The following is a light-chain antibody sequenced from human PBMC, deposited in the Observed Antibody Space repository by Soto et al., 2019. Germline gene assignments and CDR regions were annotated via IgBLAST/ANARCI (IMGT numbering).Light chain of an antibody. CDR3: SSFTSSSTPFV. J-gene: IGLJ1*01. CDR1: SSDVGGHNY. V-gene: IGLV2-14*01. Sequence: QSALTQPASVSGSPGQSITMSCTGTSSDVGGHNYVSWYQQHPGKAPKLMIYGVTNRPSGVSNRFSGSKSGNTASLTISGLQAEDEADYYCSSFTSSSTPFVFRTGTKVTVL. CDR2: GVT.